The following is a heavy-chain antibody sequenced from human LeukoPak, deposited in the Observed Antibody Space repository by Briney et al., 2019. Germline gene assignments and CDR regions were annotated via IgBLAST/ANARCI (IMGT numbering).Heavy chain of an antibody. CDR1: GFTFSSYW. V-gene: IGHV3-7*01. CDR3: ARGLYSSSWVIGY. D-gene: IGHD6-13*01. J-gene: IGHJ4*02. Sequence: GGSLRLSCAASGFTFSSYWMSWVRQAPGKGLEWVANIKQDESEKYYVDSVKGRFTISRDNAKNSLYLQMNSLRVEDTAVYYCARGLYSSSWVIGYWGQETLVTVSS. CDR2: IKQDESEK.